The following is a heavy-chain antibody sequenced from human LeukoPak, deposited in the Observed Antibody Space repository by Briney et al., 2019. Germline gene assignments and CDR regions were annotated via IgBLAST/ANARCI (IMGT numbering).Heavy chain of an antibody. Sequence: GASVKVSCKASGGTFSSYAISWVRQAPGQGLEWIGGIIPIFGTANYAQKFQGRVTITADESTSTAYMELSSLRSEDTAVYYCARVPPSGSYRYYFDYWGQGTLVTVSS. D-gene: IGHD1-26*01. V-gene: IGHV1-69*13. CDR2: IIPIFGTA. J-gene: IGHJ4*02. CDR3: ARVPPSGSYRYYFDY. CDR1: GGTFSSYA.